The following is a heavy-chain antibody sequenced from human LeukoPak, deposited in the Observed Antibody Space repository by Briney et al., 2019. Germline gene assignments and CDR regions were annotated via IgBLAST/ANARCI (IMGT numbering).Heavy chain of an antibody. Sequence: GGSLRLSCGASGFTFSSYAMSWVRQAPGKGLEWVSAISGSAGSTYYADSVKGRFTISRDNAKNSLYLQMNSLRAEDTAVYYCARDWSGADYGMDVWGQGTTVTVSS. CDR2: ISGSAGST. V-gene: IGHV3-23*01. J-gene: IGHJ6*02. CDR1: GFTFSSYA. D-gene: IGHD4-17*01. CDR3: ARDWSGADYGMDV.